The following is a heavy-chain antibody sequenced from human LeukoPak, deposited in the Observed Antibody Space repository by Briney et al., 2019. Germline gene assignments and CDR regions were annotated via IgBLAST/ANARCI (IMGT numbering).Heavy chain of an antibody. CDR3: AKDQLAAAGMLDY. J-gene: IGHJ4*02. V-gene: IGHV3-48*01. CDR2: ISSSSDTI. CDR1: GFTLITYS. D-gene: IGHD6-13*01. Sequence: GGSLRLSCAASGFTLITYSMNWVRQAPGKGLEWVSYISSSSDTIYYADSVKGRFTISRDNAKNSLYLQMNSLRAEDTAVYHCAKDQLAAAGMLDYWGQGTLVTVSS.